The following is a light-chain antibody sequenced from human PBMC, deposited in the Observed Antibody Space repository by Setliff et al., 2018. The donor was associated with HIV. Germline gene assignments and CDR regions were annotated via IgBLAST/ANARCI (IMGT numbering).Light chain of an antibody. J-gene: IGLJ2*01. V-gene: IGLV2-23*01. CDR3: SSYARSTTLL. CDR1: TSDVGTYNL. CDR2: EVS. Sequence: QSALTQPASVSGSPGQSITISCTATTSDVGTYNLASWFQQHPGKAPKLIIFEVSKRPSGVSNRFSCSKSGNTASLTISGLQAEDEADYYCSSYARSTTLLFGGGTKVTVL.